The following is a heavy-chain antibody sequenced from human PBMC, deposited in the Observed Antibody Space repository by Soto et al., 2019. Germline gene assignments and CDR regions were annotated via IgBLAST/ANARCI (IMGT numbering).Heavy chain of an antibody. D-gene: IGHD6-19*01. CDR3: AKHSGAFYGMDV. Sequence: EVQLLESGGGLVQPGGSLRLSCAASGFTFNTYAMSWFRQAPGKGLEWVSAISGGADSIYYADSVKGRFTISRDNPRNTLYLQMNSLRGEHTAQYYCAKHSGAFYGMDVWGQGTAVTVSS. CDR1: GFTFNTYA. J-gene: IGHJ6*02. V-gene: IGHV3-23*01. CDR2: ISGGADSI.